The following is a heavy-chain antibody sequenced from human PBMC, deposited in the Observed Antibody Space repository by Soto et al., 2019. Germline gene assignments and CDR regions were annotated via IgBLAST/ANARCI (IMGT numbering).Heavy chain of an antibody. V-gene: IGHV4-59*01. CDR1: GGSISSYY. J-gene: IGHJ5*02. D-gene: IGHD6-13*01. Sequence: KNSETLSLTCTVSGGSISSYYWSWIRQPLGKGLEWIGYIYYSGSTNYNPSLKSRVTISVDTSKNQFSLKLSSVTAADTAVYYCASGGDLYSSSWYNWFDPWGQGTLVTVSS. CDR3: ASGGDLYSSSWYNWFDP. CDR2: IYYSGST.